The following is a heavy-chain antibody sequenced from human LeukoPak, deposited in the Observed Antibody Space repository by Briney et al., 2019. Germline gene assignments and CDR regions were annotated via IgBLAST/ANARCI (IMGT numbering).Heavy chain of an antibody. Sequence: GGSLRLSCAASGFTFSNYEINWDRQAPGKGLEWVSYISSSGSTIYYADSVKGRFTISRDNAKNSLYLQMNSLRAEDTAVYYCASSVHSSSWNLNYWGQGTLVTVSS. CDR3: ASSVHSSSWNLNY. V-gene: IGHV3-48*03. CDR1: GFTFSNYE. D-gene: IGHD6-13*01. J-gene: IGHJ4*02. CDR2: ISSSGSTI.